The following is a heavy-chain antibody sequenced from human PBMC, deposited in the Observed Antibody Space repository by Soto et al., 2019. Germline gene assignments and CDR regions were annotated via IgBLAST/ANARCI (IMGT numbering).Heavy chain of an antibody. V-gene: IGHV5-51*01. Sequence: GESLKISCKGSGYSFTSYWIGWVRQMPGKGLEWMGIIYPGDSDTRYSPSFQGQVTISADKSISTAYLQWSSPKASDTAMYYFARGDILTGYYPPNWFAPWGQGTLVTVSS. J-gene: IGHJ5*02. CDR1: GYSFTSYW. CDR2: IYPGDSDT. CDR3: ARGDILTGYYPPNWFAP. D-gene: IGHD3-9*01.